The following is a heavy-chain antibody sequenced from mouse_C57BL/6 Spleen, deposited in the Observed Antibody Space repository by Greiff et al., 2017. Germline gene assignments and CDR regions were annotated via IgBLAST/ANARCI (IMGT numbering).Heavy chain of an antibody. D-gene: IGHD1-1*01. Sequence: VQLKESGPGLVKPSQSLSLTCSVTGYSITSGYYWNWIRQFPGNKLEWMGYISYDGSNNYNPSLKNRISITRDTSKNQFFLKLNSVTTEDTATYYCARRPVVAGAMDYWGQGTAVTVSS. CDR1: GYSITSGYY. V-gene: IGHV3-6*01. CDR2: ISYDGSN. J-gene: IGHJ4*01. CDR3: ARRPVVAGAMDY.